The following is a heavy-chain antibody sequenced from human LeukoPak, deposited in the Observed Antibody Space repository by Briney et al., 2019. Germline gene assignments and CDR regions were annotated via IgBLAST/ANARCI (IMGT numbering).Heavy chain of an antibody. CDR3: ARRWFRYYFDY. CDR2: INHSGST. D-gene: IGHD4-23*01. Sequence: KPSETLSLTCADYGGSFSGYYWSWIRQPPGKGLEWIGEINHSGSTNYNPSLKSRVTISVDTSKNQFSLKLSSVTAADTAVYYCARRWFRYYFDYWGQGTLVTVSS. V-gene: IGHV4-34*01. J-gene: IGHJ4*02. CDR1: GGSFSGYY.